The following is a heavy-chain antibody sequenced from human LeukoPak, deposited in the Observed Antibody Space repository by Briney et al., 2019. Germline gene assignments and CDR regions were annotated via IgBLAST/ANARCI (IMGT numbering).Heavy chain of an antibody. CDR2: IIPILGIA. V-gene: IGHV1-69*04. J-gene: IGHJ1*01. D-gene: IGHD3-22*01. Sequence: ASVKVSCKASGGTFSTYAINRVRQAPGQGLEWMGRIIPILGIANYAQKFQGRVTITADKSTSTTYMELSSLRSEDTAVYYCARRKYYYDSSGFAEYFQHWGQGTLVTVSS. CDR1: GGTFSTYA. CDR3: ARRKYYYDSSGFAEYFQH.